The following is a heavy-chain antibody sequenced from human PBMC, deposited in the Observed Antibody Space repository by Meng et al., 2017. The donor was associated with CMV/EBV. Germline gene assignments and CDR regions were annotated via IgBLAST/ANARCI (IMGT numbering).Heavy chain of an antibody. CDR3: ARENPYYDFWSGYQGYYYYGMDV. CDR2: ISSSSSYI. D-gene: IGHD3-3*01. Sequence: GGSLRLSCAASGFTFSSYSMNWVRQAPGKGLEWVSSISSSSSYIYYADSVKGRFTISRDNAKNSLSLQMNSLRAEDTAVYYCARENPYYDFWSGYQGYYYYGMDVWGQGTPVTVSS. J-gene: IGHJ6*02. V-gene: IGHV3-21*01. CDR1: GFTFSSYS.